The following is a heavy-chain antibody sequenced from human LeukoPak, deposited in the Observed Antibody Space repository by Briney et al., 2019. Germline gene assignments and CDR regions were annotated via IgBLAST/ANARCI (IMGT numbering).Heavy chain of an antibody. CDR3: AKDFDGSGSSFDY. D-gene: IGHD3-10*01. CDR1: GFTFSSYA. J-gene: IGHJ4*02. V-gene: IGHV3-23*01. CDR2: ISGSGGST. Sequence: GGSLRLSCAASGFTFSSYAMSWVRKAPGKGLEWVSAISGSGGSTYYADSVKGRFTISRDNSKNTLYLQMNSLRAEDTAVYYCAKDFDGSGSSFDYWGQGTLVTVSS.